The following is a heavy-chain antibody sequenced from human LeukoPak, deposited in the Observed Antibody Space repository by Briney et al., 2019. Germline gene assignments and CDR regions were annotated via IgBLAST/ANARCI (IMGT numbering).Heavy chain of an antibody. CDR3: ASTYTSGVAFDI. CDR2: ISYDGSNK. D-gene: IGHD6-25*01. J-gene: IGHJ3*02. CDR1: GFTFRSYA. Sequence: PGGSLRLSCAASGFTFRSYAMHWVRQAPGKGLEWVAVISYDGSNKYYVDSVKGRFTISRDNSKSTLYLQMDSLRPEDTAIYYCASTYTSGVAFDIWGHGTMVTVSS. V-gene: IGHV3-30*04.